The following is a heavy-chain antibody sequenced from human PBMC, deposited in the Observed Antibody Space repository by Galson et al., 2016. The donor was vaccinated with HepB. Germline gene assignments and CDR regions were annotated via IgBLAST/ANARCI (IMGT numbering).Heavy chain of an antibody. V-gene: IGHV4-59*01. Sequence: SETLSPTCTVSGGSMSTYYWSWIRQPPGKGLEWIGYIYYSGSTNYSPSLKSRVTISVDTSKNQFSLKLSSVTAADTAVYYCARDLTMVTTGWFDPWGQGTLVTVSS. D-gene: IGHD5-18*01. J-gene: IGHJ5*02. CDR2: IYYSGST. CDR1: GGSMSTYY. CDR3: ARDLTMVTTGWFDP.